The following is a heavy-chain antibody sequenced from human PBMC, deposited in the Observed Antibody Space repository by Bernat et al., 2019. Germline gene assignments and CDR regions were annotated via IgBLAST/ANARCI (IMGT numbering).Heavy chain of an antibody. V-gene: IGHV3-7*01. CDR1: GVTFSSYW. D-gene: IGHD3-3*01. CDR2: IKQDGSEK. J-gene: IGHJ4*02. Sequence: EVQLVESGGGLVQPGGSLRLSCAASGVTFSSYWMIWVRQAPGKGLEWVADIKQDGSEKYYVDSVKGRFTISRDNSKNPLYLQMNSLRAEDTAVYYCARETSPGKTGVWSGYYYYFDYWGQGTLVTVSS. CDR3: ARETSPGKTGVWSGYYYYFDY.